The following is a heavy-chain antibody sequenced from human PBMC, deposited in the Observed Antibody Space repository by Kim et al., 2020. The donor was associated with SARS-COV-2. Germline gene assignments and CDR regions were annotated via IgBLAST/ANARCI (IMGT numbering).Heavy chain of an antibody. Sequence: SGDTKYAQKFPGRVTMTRDTSINTVYMDLSGLRSDDTAVYYCARDSDPDYWGQGTLVTVSS. CDR2: SGDT. CDR3: ARDSDPDY. J-gene: IGHJ4*02. V-gene: IGHV1-2*02.